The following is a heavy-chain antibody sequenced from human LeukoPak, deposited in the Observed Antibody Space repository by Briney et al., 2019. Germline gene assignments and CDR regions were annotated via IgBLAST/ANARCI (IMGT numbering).Heavy chain of an antibody. CDR3: ARGLGSSSWFSLQGDKYYFDY. CDR2: IYYSGST. V-gene: IGHV4-59*01. J-gene: IGHJ4*02. CDR1: GGSISSYY. D-gene: IGHD6-13*01. Sequence: PSETLSLTCTVSGGSISSYYWSWIRQPPGKGLEWIGYIYYSGSTNYNPSLKSRVTISVDTSKNQFSLKLSSVTAADTAVYYCARGLGSSSWFSLQGDKYYFDYWGQGTLVTVSS.